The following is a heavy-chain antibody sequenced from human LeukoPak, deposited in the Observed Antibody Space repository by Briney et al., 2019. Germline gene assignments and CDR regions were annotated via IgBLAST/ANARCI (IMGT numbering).Heavy chain of an antibody. D-gene: IGHD1-26*01. J-gene: IGHJ4*02. CDR1: GFTFSSYA. V-gene: IGHV3-30*04. CDR2: ISYDGSNK. CDR3: AKSSRVGTYYFDH. Sequence: PGGSLRLSCAASGFTFSSYAMHWVRQAPGKGLEWVAVISYDGSNKYYADSVKGRFTISRDNSKNTLYLHMNSLRVDDTALYYCAKSSRVGTYYFDHWGQGTVVTVSS.